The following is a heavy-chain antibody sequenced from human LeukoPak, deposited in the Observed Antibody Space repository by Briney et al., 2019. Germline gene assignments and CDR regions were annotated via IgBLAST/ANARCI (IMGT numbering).Heavy chain of an antibody. D-gene: IGHD6-13*01. V-gene: IGHV3-7*03. Sequence: GGSLRLSCAASGFTFSDYWMTWARQTPGKGLECVADINQYGGEISYVDSVKGRFTISRDNAKNSLSLQMSSLRVEDTAVYYCVKGPLITAAGTYWGQGTLVTVSS. J-gene: IGHJ4*02. CDR2: INQYGGEI. CDR3: VKGPLITAAGTY. CDR1: GFTFSDYW.